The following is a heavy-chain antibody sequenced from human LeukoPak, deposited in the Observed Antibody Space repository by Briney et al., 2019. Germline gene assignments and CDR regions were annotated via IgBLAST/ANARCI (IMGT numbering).Heavy chain of an antibody. Sequence: PSETLSLTCTVSGGSISSYYWSWIRQPPVKGLEWIGYVYYSGRTNYNPSLKSRVTISVDTSKNQFSLKLSSVTAADTAVYYCARTFSESYYYYGMDVWGQGTTVTVSS. CDR1: GGSISSYY. D-gene: IGHD1-26*01. CDR2: VYYSGRT. V-gene: IGHV4-59*01. J-gene: IGHJ6*02. CDR3: ARTFSESYYYYGMDV.